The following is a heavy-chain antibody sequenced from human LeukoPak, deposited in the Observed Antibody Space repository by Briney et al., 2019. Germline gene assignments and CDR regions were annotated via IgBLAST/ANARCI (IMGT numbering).Heavy chain of an antibody. CDR1: GFTFDDYG. D-gene: IGHD2-15*01. CDR2: INWNGGST. V-gene: IGHV3-20*04. Sequence: RPGGSLRLSCAASGFTFDDYGMSWVRQAPGKGLEWVSGINWNGGSTGYADSVKGRFTISRDNSKKMFYLQMNSLRIEDTAVYYCAKGRRWWVPFDYWGQGTLVTVSS. J-gene: IGHJ4*02. CDR3: AKGRRWWVPFDY.